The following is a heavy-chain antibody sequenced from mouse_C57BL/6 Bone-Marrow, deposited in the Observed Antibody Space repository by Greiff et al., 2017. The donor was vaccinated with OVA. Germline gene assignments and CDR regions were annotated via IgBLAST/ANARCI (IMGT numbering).Heavy chain of an antibody. CDR1: GYTFTSYW. D-gene: IGHD1-1*01. J-gene: IGHJ3*01. V-gene: IGHV1-55*01. CDR3: ALSYYGSSWFAY. Sequence: VQLQQPGAELVKPGASVKMSCKASGYTFTSYWITWVKQRPGQGLEWIGDIYPGSGSTNYNEKFKSKATLTVDTSSSTAYMQLSSLTSEDSAVYYCALSYYGSSWFAYWGQGTLVTVSA. CDR2: IYPGSGST.